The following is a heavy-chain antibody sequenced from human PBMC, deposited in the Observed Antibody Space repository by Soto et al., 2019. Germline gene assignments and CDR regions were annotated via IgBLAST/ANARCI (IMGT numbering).Heavy chain of an antibody. CDR1: GFTFSSYG. J-gene: IGHJ4*02. D-gene: IGHD5-12*01. V-gene: IGHV3-33*01. CDR2: IWYDGSNK. CDR3: ARGDSGYDSGY. Sequence: GGSLRLSCAASGFTFSSYGMHWVRQAPGKGLEWVAVIWYDGSNKYYADSVKGRFTISRDNSKNTLYLQMNSLRAEDTAVYYCARGDSGYDSGYWGQGTLVTVSS.